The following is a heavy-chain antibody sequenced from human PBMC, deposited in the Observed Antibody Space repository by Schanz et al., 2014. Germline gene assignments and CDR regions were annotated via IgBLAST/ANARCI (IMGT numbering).Heavy chain of an antibody. V-gene: IGHV1-18*01. CDR3: ARDAADFYDILTEEDY. Sequence: QVQLVQSGAEVKKPGASVKVSCKASGYIFINSGISWVRQAPGQGLEWMGWISVYNHNKEYDQNFQGRVTITRDTSASTAYMELSSLRSEDTAVYSCARDAADFYDILTEEDYWGQGTLVTVSS. CDR1: GYIFINSG. CDR2: ISVYNHNK. J-gene: IGHJ4*02. D-gene: IGHD3-9*01.